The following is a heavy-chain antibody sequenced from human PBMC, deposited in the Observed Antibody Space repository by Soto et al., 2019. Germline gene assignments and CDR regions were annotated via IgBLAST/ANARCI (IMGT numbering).Heavy chain of an antibody. CDR3: ARTLDYGDSQFDY. CDR1: GGSISSYY. V-gene: IGHV4-59*01. D-gene: IGHD4-17*01. Sequence: SETLSLTCTVSGGSISSYYWSWIRQPPGKGLEWIGYIYYSGSTNYNPSLKSRVTISVDTSKNQFSLKLSSVTAADTAVYYCARTLDYGDSQFDYWGQGTLVTVSS. CDR2: IYYSGST. J-gene: IGHJ4*02.